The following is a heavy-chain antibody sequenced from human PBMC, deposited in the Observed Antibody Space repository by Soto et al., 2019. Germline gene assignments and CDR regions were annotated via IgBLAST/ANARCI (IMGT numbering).Heavy chain of an antibody. CDR1: GFTFSSYA. D-gene: IGHD3-10*01. V-gene: IGHV3-23*01. J-gene: IGHJ4*02. CDR2: ISGSGGST. Sequence: PGGSVRLSCAASGFTFSSYAMSWVRQAPGKGLEWVSAISGSGGSTYYADSVKGRFTISRDNSKNTLYLQMNSLRAEDTAVYYCAKDVLHPSLLWFGASRTYFDYWGQGTLVTVSS. CDR3: AKDVLHPSLLWFGASRTYFDY.